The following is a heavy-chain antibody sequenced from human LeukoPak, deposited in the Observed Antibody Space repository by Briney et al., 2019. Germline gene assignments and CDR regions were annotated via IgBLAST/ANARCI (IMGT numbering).Heavy chain of an antibody. V-gene: IGHV4-61*10. D-gene: IGHD3-10*01. J-gene: IGHJ6*03. CDR3: ARFYYGSGSYYYYYYMDV. CDR1: GGSISSGSYY. Sequence: PSETLSLTCTVSGGSISSGSYYWSWIRQPAGKGLEWIGYIYYSGSTNYNPSLKSRVTISVDTSKNQFSLKLNSVTAADTAVYYCARFYYGSGSYYYYYYMDVWGKGTTVTVSS. CDR2: IYYSGST.